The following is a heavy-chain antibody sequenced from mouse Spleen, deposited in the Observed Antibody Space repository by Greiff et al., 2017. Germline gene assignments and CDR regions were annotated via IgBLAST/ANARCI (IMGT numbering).Heavy chain of an antibody. V-gene: IGHV1-72*01. D-gene: IGHD2-1*01. CDR1: GYTFTSYL. CDR2: IDPNSGGT. Sequence: QVQLQQPGAELVTPGASVKLSCKASGYTFTSYLLHWVKQRPGRGLEWIGRIDPNSGGTKYNEKFKSKATLTVDKPSSTAYMQLSSLTSEDSAVYYFSRDYYGKEQEFAYWGQGTLVTVSA. CDR3: SRDYYGKEQEFAY. J-gene: IGHJ3*01.